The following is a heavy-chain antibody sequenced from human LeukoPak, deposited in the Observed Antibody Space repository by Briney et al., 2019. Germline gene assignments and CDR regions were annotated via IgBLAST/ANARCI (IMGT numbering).Heavy chain of an antibody. D-gene: IGHD1-14*01. CDR1: GCTINGYYW. Sequence: LTCTVSGCTINGYYWMHWVRQAPGKGLVWVSRMKNDGSGTSYADRADGRFTISRDNAKNSLYLQMNSLRVDDTAVYYWARDPEGREFDYRGAGNLGTVSS. J-gene: IGHJ4*02. CDR2: MKNDGSGT. CDR3: ARDPEGREFDY. V-gene: IGHV3-74*01.